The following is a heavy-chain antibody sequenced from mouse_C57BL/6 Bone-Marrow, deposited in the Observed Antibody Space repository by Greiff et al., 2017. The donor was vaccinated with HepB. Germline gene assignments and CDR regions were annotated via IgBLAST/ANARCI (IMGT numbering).Heavy chain of an antibody. J-gene: IGHJ4*01. V-gene: IGHV1-85*01. D-gene: IGHD1-1*01. Sequence: QVQLQQSGPELVKPGASVKLSCKASGYTFTSYDINWVKQRPGQGLEWIGWIYPRDGSTKYNEKFKGKATLTVDTSSSTAYMELHSLTSEYSEVYFCARYPITTVVAYYAMDYWGQGTSVTVSS. CDR2: IYPRDGST. CDR3: ARYPITTVVAYYAMDY. CDR1: GYTFTSYD.